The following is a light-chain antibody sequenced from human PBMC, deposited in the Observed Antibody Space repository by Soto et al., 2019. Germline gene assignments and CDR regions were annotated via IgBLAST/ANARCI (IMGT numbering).Light chain of an antibody. CDR3: QQRRNWPPLT. V-gene: IGKV3-11*01. CDR1: ENVDIY. Sequence: ETVLTQSPATLSLSPGERATLSCRASENVDIYLAWYQQKPGQAPRLLIYDASHRATGIPARFSGSGSGTYFTLTISSLEPEDVAVYYCQQRRNWPPLTFGGGTKVEIK. J-gene: IGKJ4*01. CDR2: DAS.